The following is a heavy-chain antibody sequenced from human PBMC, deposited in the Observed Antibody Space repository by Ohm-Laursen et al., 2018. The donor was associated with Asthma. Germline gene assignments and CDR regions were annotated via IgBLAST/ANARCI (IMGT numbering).Heavy chain of an antibody. J-gene: IGHJ3*02. CDR1: GFTFSSYA. CDR3: AKDEDSSGWLDAFDI. V-gene: IGHV3-23*01. CDR2: ISGSGGST. D-gene: IGHD6-19*01. Sequence: GSLRLSCAVSGFTFSSYAMSWVRQAPGKGLEWVSAISGSGGSTYYADSVKGRFTISRDNSKNTLYLQMNSLRAEDTAVYYCAKDEDSSGWLDAFDIWGQGAMVTVSS.